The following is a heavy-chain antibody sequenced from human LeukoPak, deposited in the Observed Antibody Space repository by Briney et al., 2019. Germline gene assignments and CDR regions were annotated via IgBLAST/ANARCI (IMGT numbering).Heavy chain of an antibody. V-gene: IGHV6-1*01. CDR1: GDIVSSNNAA. CDR3: ARALELLGYSSGTLDY. J-gene: IGHJ4*02. D-gene: IGHD6-19*01. CDR2: TYYRSKLYN. Sequence: SQTLSLTCAISGDIVSSNNAACDWSRQSPSRGLEWLGRTYYRSKLYNDYSVTVKSRINSNPDTYKNQFYLQMNSVTPEATAVYYCARALELLGYSSGTLDYWGQGTRVPVP.